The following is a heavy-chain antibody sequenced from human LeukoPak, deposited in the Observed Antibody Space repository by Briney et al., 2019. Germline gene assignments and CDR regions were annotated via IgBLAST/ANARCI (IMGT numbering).Heavy chain of an antibody. D-gene: IGHD3-9*01. CDR2: IYPGDSDT. V-gene: IGHV5-51*01. Sequence: GESLKISCKGSGYSFTSYWIGWVRQMPVKGLEWMGIIYPGDSDTRYSPSFQGQVTISADKSISTAYLQWSSLKASDTAMYYCARSYDILTGYLPWDYWGQGTLVTVSS. CDR3: ARSYDILTGYLPWDY. CDR1: GYSFTSYW. J-gene: IGHJ4*02.